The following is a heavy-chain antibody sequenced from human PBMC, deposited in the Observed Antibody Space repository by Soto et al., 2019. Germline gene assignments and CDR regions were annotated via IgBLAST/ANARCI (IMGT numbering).Heavy chain of an antibody. Sequence: SETLSLTCAVSGGSISSGGYSWSWIRQPPGKGLEWIGYIYHSGSTYYNPSLKSRVTISVDRSKNQFSLKLSSVTAADTAVYYCARVVGYDSSGYYYDYGIDVWGQGTTVTVSS. CDR2: IYHSGST. CDR3: ARVVGYDSSGYYYDYGIDV. D-gene: IGHD3-22*01. J-gene: IGHJ6*02. V-gene: IGHV4-30-2*01. CDR1: GGSISSGGYS.